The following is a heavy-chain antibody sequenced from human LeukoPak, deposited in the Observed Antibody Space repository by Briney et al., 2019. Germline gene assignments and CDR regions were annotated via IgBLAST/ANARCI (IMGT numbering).Heavy chain of an antibody. CDR3: ARDRGYSTFDY. J-gene: IGHJ4*02. CDR1: EFTFSSHW. D-gene: IGHD3-22*01. CDR2: INQDGSEK. Sequence: GGSLRLSCVASEFTFSSHWMSWVRQAPGKGLEWVANINQDGSEKNYVDSVKGRFTISRDNAKNSLYLQMNSLRAEDTAVYYCARDRGYSTFDYWGQGTLVTVSS. V-gene: IGHV3-7*01.